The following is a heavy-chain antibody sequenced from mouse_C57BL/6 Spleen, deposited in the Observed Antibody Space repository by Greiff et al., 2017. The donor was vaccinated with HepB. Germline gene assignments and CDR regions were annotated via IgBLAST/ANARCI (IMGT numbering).Heavy chain of an antibody. Sequence: VQLQRSGPELVKPGASVKISCKASGYAFSSSWMNWVKQRPGKGLEWIGRIYPGDGDTNYNGKFKGKATLTADKSSSTAYMQLSSLTSEDSAVYFCARALDSAGPYYFDYWGQGTTLTVSS. CDR3: ARALDSAGPYYFDY. CDR2: IYPGDGDT. V-gene: IGHV1-82*01. D-gene: IGHD3-2*02. CDR1: GYAFSSSW. J-gene: IGHJ2*01.